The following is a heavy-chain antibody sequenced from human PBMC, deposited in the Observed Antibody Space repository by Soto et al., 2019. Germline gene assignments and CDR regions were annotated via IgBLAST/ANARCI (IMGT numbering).Heavy chain of an antibody. CDR1: GGSFGSSA. CDR2: IIPVFDKA. V-gene: IGHV1-69*01. J-gene: IGHJ3*01. D-gene: IGHD3-16*01. Sequence: QVQLVQSGADVKKPGSSVKVSCKTSGGSFGSSAISWVRQAPAQGLEWMGEIIPVFDKANYAQNFQGRLTITADELTGTVFMELSSLRSEDTAVYFCARLRRDWGDAFALWVLGTFVHVSS. CDR3: ARLRRDWGDAFAL.